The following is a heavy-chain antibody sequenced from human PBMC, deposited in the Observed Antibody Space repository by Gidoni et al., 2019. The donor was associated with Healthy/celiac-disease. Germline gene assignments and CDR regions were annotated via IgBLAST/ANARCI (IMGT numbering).Heavy chain of an antibody. D-gene: IGHD3-3*01. J-gene: IGHJ4*02. Sequence: EVQLLESGGGLVQPGGSLRLSCAASGFTVSSYAMSWVRQAPGKGLEWVSAISGSGGSTYYADSVKGRFTSSRDNSKNTLYLQMNSLRVEDTAVYYCAKSPPTIFGVVIIVSDYWGQGTLVTVSS. V-gene: IGHV3-23*01. CDR1: GFTVSSYA. CDR2: ISGSGGST. CDR3: AKSPPTIFGVVIIVSDY.